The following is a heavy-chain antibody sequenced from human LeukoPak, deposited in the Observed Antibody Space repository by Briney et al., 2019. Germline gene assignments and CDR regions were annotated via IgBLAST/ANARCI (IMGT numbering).Heavy chain of an antibody. CDR3: ARGGYNYGYIY. CDR1: GGSISSGSYY. Sequence: KTSETLSLTCTVSGGSISSGSYYWSWIRQPAGKGLEWIGRIYTSGSTNYNPSLKSRLTISLDTSKNQFSLKLNSMTAADTAVYYCARGGYNYGYIYWGQGTLVTVSS. D-gene: IGHD5-18*01. CDR2: IYTSGST. J-gene: IGHJ4*02. V-gene: IGHV4-61*02.